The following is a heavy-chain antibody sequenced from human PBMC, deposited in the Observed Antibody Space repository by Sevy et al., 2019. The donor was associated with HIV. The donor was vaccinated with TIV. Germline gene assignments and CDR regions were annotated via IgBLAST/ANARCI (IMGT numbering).Heavy chain of an antibody. CDR3: ASTTTLEQLPDY. CDR2: ISSTSSYI. J-gene: IGHJ4*02. Sequence: GGSLRLSCAASGFTFSSYSMNWVRQAPGKGLEWVSSISSTSSYIYYADSVKGRFTISRDNAKNSLYLQMNSLRAEDTAVYYCASTTTLEQLPDYWGQGTLVTVSS. V-gene: IGHV3-21*01. D-gene: IGHD1-26*01. CDR1: GFTFSSYS.